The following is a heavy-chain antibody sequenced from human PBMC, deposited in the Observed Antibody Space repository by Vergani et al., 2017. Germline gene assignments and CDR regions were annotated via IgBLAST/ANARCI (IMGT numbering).Heavy chain of an antibody. D-gene: IGHD3-22*01. J-gene: IGHJ5*02. V-gene: IGHV4-59*12. Sequence: QVQLQESGPGLVKPSETLSLTCTVSGGSISSYYWSWIRQPAGKGLEWIGYIFYTGSTNYNPSLKSRVTISVDTSKNQFSLKLSSVTAADTAVYYCARDVGYDSSGYYYGTWGQGTLVTVSS. CDR2: IFYTGST. CDR3: ARDVGYDSSGYYYGT. CDR1: GGSISSYY.